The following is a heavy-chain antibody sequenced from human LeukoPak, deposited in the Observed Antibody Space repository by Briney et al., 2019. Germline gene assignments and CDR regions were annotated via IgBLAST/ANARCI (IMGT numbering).Heavy chain of an antibody. D-gene: IGHD4-11*01. CDR1: GFTFSSYA. V-gene: IGHV3-74*01. Sequence: QSGGSLRLSCAASGFTFSSYAMSWVRQVPGKGLVWVSRINPGGSSTAYADSVKGRFTISRDNAKNTLYLQMNSLRAEDTAVYYCARSNQADDYWGQGTLVTVSS. J-gene: IGHJ4*02. CDR3: ARSNQADDY. CDR2: INPGGSST.